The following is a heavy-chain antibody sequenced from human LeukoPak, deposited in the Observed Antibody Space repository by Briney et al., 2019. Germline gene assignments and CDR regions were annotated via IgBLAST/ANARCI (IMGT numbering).Heavy chain of an antibody. J-gene: IGHJ4*02. CDR1: GFTFSDHY. CDR2: ISSSGSTI. V-gene: IGHV3-11*01. D-gene: IGHD6-13*01. Sequence: GGSLRLSCAASGFTFSDHYMSWIRQAPGKGLEWVSYISSSGSTIYYADSVKGRFTISRDNAKNSLYLQMNSLRAEDTAVYYCASHSSSWEYYFDYWGQGTLVTVSS. CDR3: ASHSSSWEYYFDY.